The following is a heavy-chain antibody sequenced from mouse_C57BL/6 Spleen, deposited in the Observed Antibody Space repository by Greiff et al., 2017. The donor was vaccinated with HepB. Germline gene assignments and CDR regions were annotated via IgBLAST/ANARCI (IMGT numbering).Heavy chain of an antibody. CDR1: GYTFTSYW. CDR3: ARGGYYGYFDV. V-gene: IGHV1-69*01. J-gene: IGHJ1*03. D-gene: IGHD2-2*01. Sequence: QVQLQQPGAELVMPGASVKLSCKASGYTFTSYWMHWVKQRPGQGLEWIGAIDPSDSYTNYNQKFKGKSTLTVDKSSSTAYMQLSSLTSEDSAVYYCARGGYYGYFDVWGTGTTVTVSS. CDR2: IDPSDSYT.